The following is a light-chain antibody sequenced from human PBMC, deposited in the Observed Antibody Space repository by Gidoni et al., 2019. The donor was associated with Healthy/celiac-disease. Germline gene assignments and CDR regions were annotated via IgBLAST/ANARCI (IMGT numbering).Light chain of an antibody. Sequence: YELTQPPSVSVSPGQTARITCSGDALAKQYAHWYQQKPGQAPVLVIYKDSERPSGIPERFSGSSSGTTVTLTISGVQAEDEADYYCQSTDSSGTPVFGGGTQLTVL. V-gene: IGLV3-25*03. J-gene: IGLJ3*02. CDR2: KDS. CDR3: QSTDSSGTPV. CDR1: ALAKQY.